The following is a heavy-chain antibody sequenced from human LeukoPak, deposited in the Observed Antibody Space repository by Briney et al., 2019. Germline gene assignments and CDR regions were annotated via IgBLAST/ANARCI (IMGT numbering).Heavy chain of an antibody. CDR3: ARDQGGNVFDY. J-gene: IGHJ4*02. CDR1: GGSISSGGYY. D-gene: IGHD4-23*01. V-gene: IGHV4-31*03. Sequence: PSETLSLTCTVSGGSISSGGYYWSWIRQHPGKGLEWIGYIYYSGSTYYNPSLKSRVTISVDASKNQFSLKLSSVTAADTAVYYCARDQGGNVFDYWGQGTLVTVSS. CDR2: IYYSGST.